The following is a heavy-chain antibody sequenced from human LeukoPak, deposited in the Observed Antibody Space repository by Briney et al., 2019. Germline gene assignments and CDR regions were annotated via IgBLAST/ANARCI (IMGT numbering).Heavy chain of an antibody. CDR2: IYYSGST. V-gene: IGHV4-39*07. CDR1: GGSISSSSYY. D-gene: IGHD6-13*01. Sequence: PSETLSLTCSVSGGSISSSSYYWGWIRQPPGKGLEWIGSIYYSGSTYNNPSLKSRVTISVDTSKNQFSLKLSSVTAADTAVYYCARGAAGTLDYWGQGTLVTVSS. J-gene: IGHJ4*02. CDR3: ARGAAGTLDY.